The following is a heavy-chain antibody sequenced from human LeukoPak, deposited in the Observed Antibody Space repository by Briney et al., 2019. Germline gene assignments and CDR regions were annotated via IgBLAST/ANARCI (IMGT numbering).Heavy chain of an antibody. D-gene: IGHD6-25*01. CDR2: ISGGGGST. Sequence: GGSLRLSCAASGFTFSSYGMHWVRQAPGKGLEWVSVISGGGGSTYYADSVKGRFTISRDNSKNTLYLQMNSLRAEDTAVYYCAKVVAAGRYYYYGMDVWGQGTTVTVSS. CDR1: GFTFSSYG. J-gene: IGHJ6*02. CDR3: AKVVAAGRYYYYGMDV. V-gene: IGHV3-23*01.